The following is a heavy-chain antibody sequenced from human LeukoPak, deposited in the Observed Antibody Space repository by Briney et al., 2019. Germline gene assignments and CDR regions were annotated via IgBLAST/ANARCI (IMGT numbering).Heavy chain of an antibody. V-gene: IGHV3-30*18. Sequence: GRSLRLSCVASGFTFSRYGMHWVRQAPGKGLEWVAVISYDGGTKYYADSVKGRFTISRDNSKNTLFLQMNSLRVEDTAVYYCAKGWGAFDIWGRGTLVTVSS. CDR2: ISYDGGTK. J-gene: IGHJ3*02. CDR3: AKGWGAFDI. CDR1: GFTFSRYG. D-gene: IGHD7-27*01.